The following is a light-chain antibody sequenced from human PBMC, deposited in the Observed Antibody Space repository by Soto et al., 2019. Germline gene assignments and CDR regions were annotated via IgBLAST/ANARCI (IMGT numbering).Light chain of an antibody. CDR3: SSYRPLSSVL. V-gene: IGLV2-14*01. Sequence: QSALTQPASVSGSPGQSITISCTGTSSDVGGYNYVSWYQQYPGKAPKLIISEVTNRPSGVSNRFSGSKSGNTASLTISGLQAEDEAGYYCSSYRPLSSVLFGGGTKVTVL. CDR1: SSDVGGYNY. J-gene: IGLJ2*01. CDR2: EVT.